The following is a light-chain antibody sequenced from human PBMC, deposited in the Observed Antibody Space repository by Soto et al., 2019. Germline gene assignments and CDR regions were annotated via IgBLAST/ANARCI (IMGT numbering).Light chain of an antibody. CDR1: QTISSW. J-gene: IGKJ1*01. V-gene: IGKV1-5*03. CDR2: KAS. CDR3: QHYNSYAEA. Sequence: DIPMTQSPSTRSGSVGDRVTITCRASQTISSWLAWYQQKPGKAPKLLIYKASTLKSGITSRLSGSGSGTEYTLTISSLQPDDFSTYYCQHYNSYAEAFGQGTKVELK.